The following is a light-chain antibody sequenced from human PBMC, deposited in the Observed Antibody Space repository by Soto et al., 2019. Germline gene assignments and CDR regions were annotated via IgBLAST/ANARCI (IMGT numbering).Light chain of an antibody. J-gene: IGKJ4*01. CDR2: GAS. CDR1: QGISNW. CDR3: QWTKTFLPPS. Sequence: DIQMTQSPSSVSASVGDRVTITCRASQGISNWLAWYQQQPGKAPKLLIYGASSLKSGVPSRFSGGGCGTRFTLIIISLQPEDFATYNYQWTKTFLPPSFGDGTQVEI. V-gene: IGKV1-12*01.